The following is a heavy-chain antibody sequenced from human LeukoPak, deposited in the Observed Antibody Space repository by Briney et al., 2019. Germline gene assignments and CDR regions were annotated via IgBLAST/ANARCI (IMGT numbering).Heavy chain of an antibody. CDR3: ARLGDQYSSSFNWFDP. D-gene: IGHD6-13*01. CDR2: IYYSGST. J-gene: IGHJ5*02. Sequence: SETLSLTCTVSGGSISSYYWSWIRQPPGKGLEWIGYIYYSGSTNYNPSPKSRVTISVDTSKNQFSLKLSSVTAADTAVYYCARLGDQYSSSFNWFDPWGQGTLVTVSS. V-gene: IGHV4-59*08. CDR1: GGSISSYY.